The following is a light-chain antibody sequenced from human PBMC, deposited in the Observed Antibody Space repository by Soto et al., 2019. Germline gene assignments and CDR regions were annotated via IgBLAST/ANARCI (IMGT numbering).Light chain of an antibody. CDR1: RSDVGGYNY. CDR3: SSYTSSSTLEV. Sequence: QSALTQPASVSGSPGQSITISCTGTRSDVGGYNYVSWYQHHPGKAPKLMIYDVSNRPSGVSNRFSGCKSGNTASLTISGLQAADEADYYCSSYTSSSTLEVFGTGTKLTVL. J-gene: IGLJ1*01. CDR2: DVS. V-gene: IGLV2-14*03.